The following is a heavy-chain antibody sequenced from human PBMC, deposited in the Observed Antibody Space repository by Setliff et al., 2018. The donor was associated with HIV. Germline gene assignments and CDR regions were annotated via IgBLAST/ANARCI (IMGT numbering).Heavy chain of an antibody. J-gene: IGHJ6*03. CDR2: INPNSGGP. D-gene: IGHD3-10*01. Sequence: WASVKVSCKASGYTFTVYDIHWLRQAPGQGLEWMGWINPNSGGPNYAQKFQGRATMTSDTSISTAYMEMSRLRSGDTAVYYCARWPTSESGYYYYYMDVWGKGTTVTVPS. V-gene: IGHV1-2*02. CDR3: ARWPTSESGYYYYYMDV. CDR1: GYTFTVYD.